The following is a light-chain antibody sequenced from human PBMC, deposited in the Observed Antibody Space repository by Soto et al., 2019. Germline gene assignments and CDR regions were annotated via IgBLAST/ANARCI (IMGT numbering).Light chain of an antibody. CDR2: AAS. Sequence: AIRMTQSPSSLSASIGDRVTITCRASHVVSNYLAWYQQKPGKAPKALIYAASFLQSGVPSRFSGSGSGTDISLTISLLQSEDFATYYWQHYYSYPYTFGQGTTLQ. CDR1: HVVSNY. V-gene: IGKV1-8*01. J-gene: IGKJ2*01. CDR3: QHYYSYPYT.